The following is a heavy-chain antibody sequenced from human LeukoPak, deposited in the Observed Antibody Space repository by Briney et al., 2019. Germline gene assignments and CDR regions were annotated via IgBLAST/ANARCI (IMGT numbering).Heavy chain of an antibody. CDR2: ISVSGGGT. D-gene: IGHD1-26*01. Sequence: GGSLRLSCAASGFTFSSYAMSWVRQAPGKGLEWVSTISVSGGGTDYTDSLRGRFIISRDISKNTVYPQMNNLRAEDTAVYFCAKSDGSFSTYCFDCWGQGTLVTVAS. V-gene: IGHV3-23*01. CDR3: AKSDGSFSTYCFDC. CDR1: GFTFSSYA. J-gene: IGHJ4*02.